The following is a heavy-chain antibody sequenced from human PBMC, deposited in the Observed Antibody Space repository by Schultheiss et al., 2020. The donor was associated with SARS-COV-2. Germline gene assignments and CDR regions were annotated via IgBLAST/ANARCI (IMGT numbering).Heavy chain of an antibody. CDR3: AKDLWGSSPGS. CDR1: GYTFTGYY. V-gene: IGHV1-2*06. J-gene: IGHJ4*02. CDR2: INPNSDDT. Sequence: ASVKVSCKASGYTFTGYYMHWVRQAPGQGLEWMGRINPNSDDTNYAQKFQGRVTITRNTSISTAYMELSSLRSEDTAVYYCAKDLWGSSPGSWGQGTLVTVSS. D-gene: IGHD6-13*01.